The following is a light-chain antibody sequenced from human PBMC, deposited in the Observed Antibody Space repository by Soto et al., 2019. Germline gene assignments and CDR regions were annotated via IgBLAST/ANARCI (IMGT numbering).Light chain of an antibody. Sequence: DIQMTHSPSTLSGSVGDRVTITCRASQTISSWLAWYQQKPGKAPKLLIYKASTLKSGVPSRFSGSGSGTDFTLTISCLQSEDFATYYCQQYYSYPFTFGQGTRLEI. CDR1: QTISSW. V-gene: IGKV1-5*03. CDR3: QQYYSYPFT. J-gene: IGKJ5*01. CDR2: KAS.